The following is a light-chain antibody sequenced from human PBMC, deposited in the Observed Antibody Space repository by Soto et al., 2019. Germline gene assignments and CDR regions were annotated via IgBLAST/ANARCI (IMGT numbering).Light chain of an antibody. CDR1: QSVSSY. CDR2: DAS. CDR3: QARSNWPPYT. V-gene: IGKV3-11*01. Sequence: EIVLTQSPATLSLSPGERATLSCRASQSVSSYLAWYQQKPGQAPRLLIYDASNRATGIPARFSGSGSGTDFTPTISSLEPEDFAVYYCQARSNWPPYTFGQGTKLEIK. J-gene: IGKJ2*01.